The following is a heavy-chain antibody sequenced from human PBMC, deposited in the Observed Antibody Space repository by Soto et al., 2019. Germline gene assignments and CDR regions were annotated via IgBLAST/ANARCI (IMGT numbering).Heavy chain of an antibody. D-gene: IGHD6-13*01. J-gene: IGHJ5*02. CDR3: ARHPERIAQIGWFDP. CDR2: ISSSISTI. V-gene: IGHV3-48*01. Sequence: GGSLRLSCAASGFTFSSYSMNWVRQAPGKGLEWVSYISSSISTIYNADTVKGRFTISRDNAKNSLYLQMNSLRAEDTAVYYCARHPERIAQIGWFDPWGQGTLVTVSS. CDR1: GFTFSSYS.